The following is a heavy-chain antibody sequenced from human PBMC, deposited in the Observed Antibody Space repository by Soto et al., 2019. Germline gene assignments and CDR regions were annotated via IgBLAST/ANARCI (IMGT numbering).Heavy chain of an antibody. CDR2: ISYDGRQK. CDR1: SFTFSSYA. Sequence: ESGGGVVQPRRSLRLSCAASSFTFSSYAMHWVRQAPGKGLEWVAVISYDGRQKHYVDSVKGRFTISRDESVNTLYLQMNSLRPEDTAVYYCAKDGYFDTYYFDHWGQGTLVTVSS. J-gene: IGHJ4*02. D-gene: IGHD3-9*01. CDR3: AKDGYFDTYYFDH. V-gene: IGHV3-30*04.